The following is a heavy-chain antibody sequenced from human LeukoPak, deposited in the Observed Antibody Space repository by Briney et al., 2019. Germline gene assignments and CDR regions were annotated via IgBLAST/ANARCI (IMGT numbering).Heavy chain of an antibody. CDR1: GYTFINYD. CDR3: ARQGYGGNPQGAADY. CDR2: ISTYNGNT. V-gene: IGHV1-18*01. Sequence: VALVKVSCKASGYTFINYDFSWVRQAPGQGLEWMGWISTYNGNTNYAQKLQGRVTMTTDTSTSTAYMELRSLRSDDTAVYYCARQGYGGNPQGAADYWGQGTLVTVSS. D-gene: IGHD4-23*01. J-gene: IGHJ4*02.